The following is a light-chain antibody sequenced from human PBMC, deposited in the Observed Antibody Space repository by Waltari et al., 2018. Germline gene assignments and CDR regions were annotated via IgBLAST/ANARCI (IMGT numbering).Light chain of an antibody. CDR1: QSVGRY. V-gene: IGKV3-20*01. Sequence: EIVLTQSPGTLSLSPGERATLSCRASQSVGRYLAWYQQKPGQAPRLLIYDASTRATGIPDRFIGSGSATDFSLTISRLESEDFAVYYCQKYVNLPATFGQGTKVEIK. CDR2: DAS. J-gene: IGKJ1*01. CDR3: QKYVNLPAT.